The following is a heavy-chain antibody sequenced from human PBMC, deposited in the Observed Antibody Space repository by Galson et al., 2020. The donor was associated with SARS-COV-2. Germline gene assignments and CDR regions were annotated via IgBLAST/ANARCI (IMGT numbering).Heavy chain of an antibody. D-gene: IGHD2-2*03. CDR2: IEHTGRI. CDR3: ARHGMDKMTTFSFDD. Sequence: SETLTLTCSVSGDYISSRSYYWGWVRQPPGKGLAWIRSIEHTGRIYYNPSLKRRPTMSVDPSRNQFSLSLDSVTAADTAVYYCARHGMDKMTTFSFDDWGQGTLVTVSS. J-gene: IGHJ5*02. V-gene: IGHV4-39*01. CDR1: GDYISSRSYY.